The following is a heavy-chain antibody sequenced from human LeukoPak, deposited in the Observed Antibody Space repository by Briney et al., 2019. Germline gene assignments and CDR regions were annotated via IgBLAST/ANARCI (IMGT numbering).Heavy chain of an antibody. D-gene: IGHD3-16*02. CDR1: GFTFSSYG. Sequence: PGGSLRLSCAASGFTFSSYGMHWVRQAPGKGLEGVAVISYDGSNKYYADSVKGRFTISRDNSKNTLYLQMNSLRAEDTAVYYCAKEENYDYVWGSYRFYYFDYWGQGTLVTVSS. J-gene: IGHJ4*02. CDR2: ISYDGSNK. V-gene: IGHV3-30*18. CDR3: AKEENYDYVWGSYRFYYFDY.